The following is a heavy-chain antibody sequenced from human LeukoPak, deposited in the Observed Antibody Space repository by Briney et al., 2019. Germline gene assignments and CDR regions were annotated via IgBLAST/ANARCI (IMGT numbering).Heavy chain of an antibody. V-gene: IGHV3-74*01. Sequence: GGSLRLSCAASELTFSSYWMHWVRQGPGKGLVWVSRINTDGSSTRYADSVKGRFTISRDNAKNTLYLQMNSLRAEDTAVYYCARESGFCSSTSCYRPEDYWGQGTLVTVSS. CDR1: ELTFSSYW. CDR2: INTDGSST. D-gene: IGHD2-2*01. CDR3: ARESGFCSSTSCYRPEDY. J-gene: IGHJ4*02.